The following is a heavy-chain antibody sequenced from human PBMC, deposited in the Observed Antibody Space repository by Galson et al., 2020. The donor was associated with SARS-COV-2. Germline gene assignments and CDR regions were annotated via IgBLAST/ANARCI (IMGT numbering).Heavy chain of an antibody. D-gene: IGHD2-8*01. CDR2: ISQSVTT. J-gene: IGHJ2*01. Sequence: SETLSLTCTVSGGSISNNDWWSWVRQPPGKGLEWIGEISQSVTTHYNPSLKSRVTISGDKSKNQISLKLSSVTAADTAVYYCARDSGYCTDGVCYRCWCFDLWGRGTLVTVSS. CDR3: ARDSGYCTDGVCYRCWCFDL. V-gene: IGHV4-4*02. CDR1: GGSISNNDW.